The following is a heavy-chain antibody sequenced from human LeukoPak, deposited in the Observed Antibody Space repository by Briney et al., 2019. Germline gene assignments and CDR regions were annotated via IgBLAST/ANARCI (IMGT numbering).Heavy chain of an antibody. CDR3: ARNLYSSGWYVGY. J-gene: IGHJ4*02. CDR2: ISGSGAST. D-gene: IGHD6-19*01. V-gene: IGHV3-23*01. Sequence: GGSLRLSCAVSGLTFSSSWMDWVRQAPGKGLEWVSAISGSGASTYYADSVKGRFTISRDNSKNTLYLQMNSLRAEDTAVYYCARNLYSSGWYVGYWGQGILVTVSS. CDR1: GLTFSSSW.